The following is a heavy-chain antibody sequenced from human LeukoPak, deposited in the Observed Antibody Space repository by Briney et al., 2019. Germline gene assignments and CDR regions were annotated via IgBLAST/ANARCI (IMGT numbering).Heavy chain of an antibody. Sequence: GESLMISCQGSGYSFTSYWSGWVRQMPGKGLEWMGIIYPGDSDIRYSPSFQGQVTISADKSINTAYLQWSSLKASDTAMYYCASSFSSSSTFDYWGQGTLVTVSS. D-gene: IGHD6-6*01. J-gene: IGHJ4*02. CDR1: GYSFTSYW. V-gene: IGHV5-51*01. CDR3: ASSFSSSSTFDY. CDR2: IYPGDSDI.